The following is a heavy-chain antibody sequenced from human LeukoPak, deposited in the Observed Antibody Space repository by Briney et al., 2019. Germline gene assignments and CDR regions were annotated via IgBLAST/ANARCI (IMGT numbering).Heavy chain of an antibody. CDR1: GFTFSNYA. D-gene: IGHD3-9*01. CDR3: AKWGDYDVLTGYYVSDY. J-gene: IGHJ4*02. V-gene: IGHV3-23*01. Sequence: GGSLTLSRAASGFTFSNYAMSWVRQAPGKGLEWVSAITGSGGNTYYADSVKGRFTISRDNSKNTVFLQMNSLRAEDTAVYYCAKWGDYDVLTGYYVSDYWGQGTLVTVSS. CDR2: ITGSGGNT.